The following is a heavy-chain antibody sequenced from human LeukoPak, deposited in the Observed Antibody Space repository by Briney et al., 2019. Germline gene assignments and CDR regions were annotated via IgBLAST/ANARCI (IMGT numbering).Heavy chain of an antibody. Sequence: GGSLRLSCAASGFTLSSYAMSWVRQAPGKGLAWVAVISRDGLTKYYADSVKGRFTLHRDNSRNTLYLEMNSLRDEDTAVYYCAKEGTWGNWYFDLWGRGTLVIVTS. V-gene: IGHV3-30*18. CDR1: GFTLSSYA. J-gene: IGHJ2*01. D-gene: IGHD3-16*01. CDR2: ISRDGLTK. CDR3: AKEGTWGNWYFDL.